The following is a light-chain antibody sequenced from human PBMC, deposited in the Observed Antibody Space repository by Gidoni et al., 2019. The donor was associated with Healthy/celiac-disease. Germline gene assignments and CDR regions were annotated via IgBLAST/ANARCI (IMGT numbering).Light chain of an antibody. Sequence: QSALTQPASVSGSPGHSITISCTGTSSDVGGSNYVSWYQQHPGKAPTLMIYDVCNRPSGFSNRFSGFKSGNTAARPISGLQAAYEADYCGSSYTISSPKVFGGGTKLTVL. CDR3: SSYTISSPKV. CDR1: SSDVGGSNY. CDR2: DVC. J-gene: IGLJ3*02. V-gene: IGLV2-14*01.